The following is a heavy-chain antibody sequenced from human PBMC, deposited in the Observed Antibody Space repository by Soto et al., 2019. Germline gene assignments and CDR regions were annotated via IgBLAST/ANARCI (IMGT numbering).Heavy chain of an antibody. Sequence: SVKVSCKASGGTFSSYAISWVRQAPGQGLEWMGGIIPIFGTANYAQKFQGRVTITADESTSTAYMELSSLRSEDTAVYYCAKDQNIQLWPRYYYYGMDVWGQGTTVTVSS. CDR1: GGTFSSYA. CDR3: AKDQNIQLWPRYYYYGMDV. V-gene: IGHV1-69*13. CDR2: IIPIFGTA. J-gene: IGHJ6*02. D-gene: IGHD5-18*01.